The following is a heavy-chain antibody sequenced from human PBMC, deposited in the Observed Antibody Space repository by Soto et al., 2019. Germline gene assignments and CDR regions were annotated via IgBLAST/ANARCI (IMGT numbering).Heavy chain of an antibody. CDR1: GFTVSNNY. CDR3: ATSTSLEY. CDR2: IYSGGST. Sequence: EVQLVETGGGLIQPGGSLRLSCAASGFTVSNNYMSWVRQAPGKGLEWVSLIYSGGSTFYADSVKGRFTISRDNSKNTLFLQMNSLRAEDTAVYFCATSTSLEYWGQGTLVTVSS. J-gene: IGHJ4*02. V-gene: IGHV3-53*02. D-gene: IGHD2-2*01.